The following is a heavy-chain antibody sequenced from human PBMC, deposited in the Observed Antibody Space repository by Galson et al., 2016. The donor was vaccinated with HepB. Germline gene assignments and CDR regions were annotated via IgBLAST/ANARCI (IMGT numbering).Heavy chain of an antibody. CDR1: GGSDYDSYY. V-gene: IGHV4-30-4*01. CDR3: ARGPPEGCGGGTCYLGAFEI. D-gene: IGHD2-15*01. CDR2: IYSSGNT. Sequence: LSLTCTVSGGSDYDSYYWSWIRQPPGKGLEWIGHIYSSGNTYYNPSLESRVSISLHTSKDHFSLRVTSVTAADTAVYYCARGPPEGCGGGTCYLGAFEIWGQGTMVTVSS. J-gene: IGHJ3*02.